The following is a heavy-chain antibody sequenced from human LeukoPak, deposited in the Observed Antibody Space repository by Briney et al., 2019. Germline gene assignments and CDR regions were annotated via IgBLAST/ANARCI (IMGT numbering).Heavy chain of an antibody. J-gene: IGHJ3*02. D-gene: IGHD6-13*01. CDR2: IRSKANSYAT. Sequence: GGSLRLSCAASGFTFSGSAMHWVRQASGKGLEWVGRIRSKANSYATAYAASVKGRFTISRDDSKNTAYLQMNSLKTEDTAVYYCTRLNPLAAAGDDAFDIWGQGTMVTVSS. CDR3: TRLNPLAAAGDDAFDI. V-gene: IGHV3-73*01. CDR1: GFTFSGSA.